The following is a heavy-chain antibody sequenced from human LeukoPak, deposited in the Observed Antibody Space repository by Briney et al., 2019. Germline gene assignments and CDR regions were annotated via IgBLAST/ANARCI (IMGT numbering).Heavy chain of an antibody. CDR1: GFTFSNYW. J-gene: IGHJ4*02. D-gene: IGHD6-19*01. CDR3: ARVSLSSGCLSN. V-gene: IGHV3-74*01. CDR2: ISSDESIT. Sequence: GGTLRLSCAASGFTFSNYWMHWVRQAPGKGLVWVSRISSDESITSYADSVKGRFTISRDNAKNTLFLQMNGLRAEDTAVYYCARVSLSSGCLSNWGQGTLVTVSS.